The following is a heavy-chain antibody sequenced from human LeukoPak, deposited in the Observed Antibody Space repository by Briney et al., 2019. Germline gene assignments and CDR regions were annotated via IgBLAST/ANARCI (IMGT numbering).Heavy chain of an antibody. Sequence: GGSLRLSCAASGFTFSFYAMSWIRQAPGKGLEWVSYISSSGSTIYYTDSVKGRFTISRDNAKNSLYLQMNSLRAEDTAVYYCARDDLWFGELSAEYFHHWGQGTLVTVSS. J-gene: IGHJ1*01. D-gene: IGHD3-10*01. CDR2: ISSSGSTI. CDR3: ARDDLWFGELSAEYFHH. V-gene: IGHV3-11*04. CDR1: GFTFSFYA.